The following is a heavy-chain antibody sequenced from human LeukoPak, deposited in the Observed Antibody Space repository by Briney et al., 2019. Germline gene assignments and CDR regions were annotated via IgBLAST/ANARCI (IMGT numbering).Heavy chain of an antibody. V-gene: IGHV3-7*01. J-gene: IGHJ4*02. Sequence: PGGSLRLSCAASGFTFSSYWMSWARQAPGKGLEWLANIKQDGSEKYYVDSVKGRFTISRDNAKNSLYLQVNSLRAEDTAVYYCCYGDSLDYWGQGTLVTVSS. CDR2: IKQDGSEK. CDR1: GFTFSSYW. CDR3: CYGDSLDY. D-gene: IGHD4-17*01.